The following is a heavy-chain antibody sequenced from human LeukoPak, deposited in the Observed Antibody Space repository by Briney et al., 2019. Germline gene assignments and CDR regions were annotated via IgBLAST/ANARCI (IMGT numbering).Heavy chain of an antibody. CDR3: ARTSYSSSSRWFDH. Sequence: SETLSLTCTVSGGSISSGDYYWSWIRQPPGKGLEWIGYIYYSGSTYYNPSLKSRVTISVDTSKNQSSLKLTSVTAAVRAVYSCARTSYSSSSRWFDHWGQGTLVTVSS. D-gene: IGHD6-6*01. CDR2: IYYSGST. CDR1: GGSISSGDYY. V-gene: IGHV4-30-4*08. J-gene: IGHJ5*02.